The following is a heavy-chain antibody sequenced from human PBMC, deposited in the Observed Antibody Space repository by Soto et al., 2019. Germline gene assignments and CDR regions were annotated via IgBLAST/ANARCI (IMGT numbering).Heavy chain of an antibody. J-gene: IGHJ4*02. CDR3: ASSRDGYNYGY. Sequence: ASVKGSCKAAGGSFSSYAIIWVRQAPGQGLEWMGGIIPIFGTANYAQKFQGRVTITADKSTSTAYMELSSLRSEDTAVYYCASSRDGYNYGYWGQGTLVTVSS. V-gene: IGHV1-69*06. CDR1: GGSFSSYA. D-gene: IGHD5-12*01. CDR2: IIPIFGTA.